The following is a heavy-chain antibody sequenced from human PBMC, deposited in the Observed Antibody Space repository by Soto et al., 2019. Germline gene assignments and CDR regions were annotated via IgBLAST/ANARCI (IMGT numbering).Heavy chain of an antibody. J-gene: IGHJ6*02. D-gene: IGHD2-2*02. V-gene: IGHV4-59*01. CDR1: GGSISSYY. Sequence: PSETLSLTCTVSGGSISSYYWSWIRQPPGKGLEWIGYIYYSGSTNYNPSHKSRVTISVDTSKNQFSLKLSSVTAADTAVYYCASVTRTCISTSCYRYYYGMDVWGQGTTVTVSS. CDR2: IYYSGST. CDR3: ASVTRTCISTSCYRYYYGMDV.